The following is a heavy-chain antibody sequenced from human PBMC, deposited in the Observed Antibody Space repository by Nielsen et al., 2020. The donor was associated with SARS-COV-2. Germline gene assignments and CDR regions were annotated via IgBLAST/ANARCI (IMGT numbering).Heavy chain of an antibody. Sequence: GGSLRLSCAASGFTFSSYGMHWVRQAPGKGLEWVAVISYDGSNKYYADSVKGRFTISRDNSKNTLYLQMNSLRAEDTAVYYCAKGAFDFWSGSVITYYYYYGMDVWGQGTTVTVSS. CDR3: AKGAFDFWSGSVITYYYYYGMDV. CDR1: GFTFSSYG. J-gene: IGHJ6*02. V-gene: IGHV3-30*18. D-gene: IGHD3-3*01. CDR2: ISYDGSNK.